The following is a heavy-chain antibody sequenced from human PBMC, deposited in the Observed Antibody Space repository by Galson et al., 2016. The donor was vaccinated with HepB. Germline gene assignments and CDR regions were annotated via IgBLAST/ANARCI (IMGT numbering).Heavy chain of an antibody. CDR3: AQYGGLADS. CDR2: ISHDGRDQ. CDR1: GLNFWTYW. D-gene: IGHD3-16*01. V-gene: IGHV3-7*01. J-gene: IGHJ4*02. Sequence: SLRLSCAASGLNFWTYWMTWVRQAPGKGPEWVASISHDGRDQRYADSVKGRFTISRDNARNSLYLQMNSLRVDDTAVYYCAQYGGLADSWGQGTLVTVSS.